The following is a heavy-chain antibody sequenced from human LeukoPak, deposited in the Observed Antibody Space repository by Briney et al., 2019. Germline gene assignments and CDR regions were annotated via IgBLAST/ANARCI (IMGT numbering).Heavy chain of an antibody. CDR1: GFTFSSYV. CDR2: ISGSGATT. CDR3: AKRVSGTTFY. D-gene: IGHD1-1*01. J-gene: IGHJ4*02. V-gene: IGHV3-23*01. Sequence: GGSLRLSCAASGFTFSSYVMIWVRQAPGKGLEWVSAISGSGATTYYADSVKGWFTISRDNSKNTLYLHMNSLRAEDTAVYYCAKRVSGTTFYWGQGTLVTVSS.